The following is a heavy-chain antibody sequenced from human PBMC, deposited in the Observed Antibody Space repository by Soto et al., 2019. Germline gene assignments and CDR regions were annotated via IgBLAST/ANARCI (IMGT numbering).Heavy chain of an antibody. V-gene: IGHV3-30-3*01. CDR1: GFTFSSYA. Sequence: QVQLVESGGGVVQPGRSLRLSCAASGFTFSSYAMHWVRQAPGKGLEWVAVISYDGSNKYYADSVKGRFTISRDNSKNTLYLQMNSLRAEDTAVYYCARDAIITTRDYYGMDVW. D-gene: IGHD4-4*01. J-gene: IGHJ6*01. CDR2: ISYDGSNK. CDR3: ARDAIITTRDYYGMDV.